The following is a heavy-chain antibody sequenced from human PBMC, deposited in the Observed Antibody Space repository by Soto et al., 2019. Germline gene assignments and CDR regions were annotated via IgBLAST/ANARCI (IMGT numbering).Heavy chain of an antibody. CDR1: GSSSRYR. J-gene: IGHJ6*03. Sequence: GSSSRYRWRPIRQKKKKGLEWIAYTAYTVNTNYNPSLKSLVTISIDTTKNQLSLKLTSMTAADTAVYFCVSEVEDGIRDTVQGLDVWGKG. D-gene: IGHD1-26*01. CDR3: VSEVEDGIRDTVQGLDV. CDR2: TAYTVNT. V-gene: IGHV4-59*03.